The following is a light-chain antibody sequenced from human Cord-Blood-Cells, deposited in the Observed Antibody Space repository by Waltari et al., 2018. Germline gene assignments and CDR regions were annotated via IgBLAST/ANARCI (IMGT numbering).Light chain of an antibody. CDR3: QQYNNWPPYT. J-gene: IGKJ2*01. V-gene: IGKV3-15*01. CDR1: QSVSSN. CDR2: GAS. Sequence: EIVMTHSPATLSVSPGESATLPCRASQSVSSNLAWHQQKPGQAPRLLIYGASTRATGIPARFSGSGSGTEFTLTISSLQSEDFAVYYCQQYNNWPPYTFGQGTKLEIK.